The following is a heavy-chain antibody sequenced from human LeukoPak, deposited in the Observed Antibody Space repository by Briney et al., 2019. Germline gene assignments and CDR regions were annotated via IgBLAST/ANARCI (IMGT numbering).Heavy chain of an antibody. D-gene: IGHD3-22*01. CDR2: INPNSGGT. J-gene: IGHJ4*02. CDR1: GYTFTGYY. CDR3: ARDRGYDSSGYQYYFDY. Sequence: ASVKVSCKASGYTFTGYYMHWVRQARGQGLEWMGWINPNSGGTNYAQKFQGRVTMTRDTSISTAYMELSRLRSDDTAVYYCARDRGYDSSGYQYYFDYWGQGTLVTVSS. V-gene: IGHV1-2*02.